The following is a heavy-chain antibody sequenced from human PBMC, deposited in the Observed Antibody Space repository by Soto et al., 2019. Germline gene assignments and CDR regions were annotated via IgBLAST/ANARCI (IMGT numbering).Heavy chain of an antibody. D-gene: IGHD3-22*01. CDR2: ISGSGGST. J-gene: IGHJ4*02. CDR3: AKVARRIIMILVVQSFDY. V-gene: IGHV3-23*01. Sequence: EVQLLESGGGLVQPGGSLRLSCAASGFTFSSYAMSWVRQAPGKGLEWVSAISGSGGSTYYADSVKGRFTISRDNSKNALYLQMQSLQAKDTAVYYRAKVARRIIMILVVQSFDYWGQGTLVTVSS. CDR1: GFTFSSYA.